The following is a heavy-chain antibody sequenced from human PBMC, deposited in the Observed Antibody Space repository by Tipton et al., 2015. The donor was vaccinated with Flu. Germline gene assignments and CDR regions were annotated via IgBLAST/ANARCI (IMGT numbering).Heavy chain of an antibody. CDR2: IYHSGAN. J-gene: IGHJ4*02. V-gene: IGHV4-4*02. CDR1: GGSISNSDW. CDR3: AKVIPELVAGLDH. D-gene: IGHD6-19*01. Sequence: GLVKPSETLSLICAVSGGSISNSDWCSWVRQPPGKGLEWIGEIYHSGANTYNPSLKSRVSMSVDKSRNQFSLRLTSVTAADTAVYYCAKVIPELVAGLDHWGQGTLVTVSS.